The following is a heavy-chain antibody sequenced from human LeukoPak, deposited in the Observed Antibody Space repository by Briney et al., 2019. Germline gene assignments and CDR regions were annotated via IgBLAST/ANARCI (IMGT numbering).Heavy chain of an antibody. CDR2: IKQDGSKK. CDR1: GFPFSSYW. D-gene: IGHD5-24*01. CDR3: TRVGYIDEGIDY. V-gene: IGHV3-7*04. Sequence: GGSLRLSCVASGFPFSSYWMTWVRQAPGKGLEWVANIKQDGSKKSYVDSVKGRFTISRGNAKNSLYLQMNSLRAEDTAIYYCTRVGYIDEGIDYWGQGTLVTVSS. J-gene: IGHJ4*02.